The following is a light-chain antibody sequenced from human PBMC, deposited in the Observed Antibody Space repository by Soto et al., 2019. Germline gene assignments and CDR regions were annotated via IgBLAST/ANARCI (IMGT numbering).Light chain of an antibody. J-gene: IGLJ1*01. Sequence: QSVLTQPASVSASPGQSITISCTGTSSDGGNYNLVSWYQQHPGKAPKLMIYEGTKRPSGVSNRFSGSKSGNTASLTISGLQAEDEADYYCCSYAGSSFYVFGTGTKVTVL. V-gene: IGLV2-23*01. CDR2: EGT. CDR1: SSDGGNYNL. CDR3: CSYAGSSFYV.